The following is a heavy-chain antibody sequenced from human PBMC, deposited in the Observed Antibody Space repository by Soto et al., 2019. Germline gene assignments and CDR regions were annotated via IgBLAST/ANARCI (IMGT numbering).Heavy chain of an antibody. CDR1: GFTFSSYW. V-gene: IGHV3-7*03. J-gene: IGHJ5*02. Sequence: EVQLVESGGGLVQPGGSLRLSCAASGFTFSSYWMSWVRQAPGKGLEWVANIKQDGSEKYYVDSVKGRFTISRDNAKNSLYLQMNSLRAEDTAVYYCARVCWGGKVVPAGWFDPWGQGTLVTVSS. CDR2: IKQDGSEK. CDR3: ARVCWGGKVVPAGWFDP. D-gene: IGHD2-2*01.